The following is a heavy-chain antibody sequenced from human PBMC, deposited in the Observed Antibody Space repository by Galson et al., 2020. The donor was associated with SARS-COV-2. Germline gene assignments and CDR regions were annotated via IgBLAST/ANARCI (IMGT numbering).Heavy chain of an antibody. J-gene: IGHJ4*02. V-gene: IGHV4-39*01. Sequence: SETLSLTCTVSGGSINTNTYYWGWIRQPPGKGLEWIGSIYYSGTTYYNPSLKSRVTISADTSKNQFSLRLNSVTAAGTAVYYCARHPVAGTIYFDYWGQGTLVTVSA. CDR1: GGSINTNTYY. D-gene: IGHD6-19*01. CDR2: IYYSGTT. CDR3: ARHPVAGTIYFDY.